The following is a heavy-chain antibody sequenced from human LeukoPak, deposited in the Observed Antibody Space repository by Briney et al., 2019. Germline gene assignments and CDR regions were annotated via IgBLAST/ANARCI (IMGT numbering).Heavy chain of an antibody. V-gene: IGHV3-73*01. CDR3: IGSSGWPSPFDH. CDR2: IRSKANSYAT. J-gene: IGHJ4*02. CDR1: GFTFSGST. D-gene: IGHD6-19*01. Sequence: GGSLRLSCAASGFTFSGSTIHWVRQASGKGLEWVGRIRSKANSYATAYGASVKGRFTISRDDSKNTAYLQMNSLKTEDTAVYYCIGSSGWPSPFDHWGQGSLVTVSS.